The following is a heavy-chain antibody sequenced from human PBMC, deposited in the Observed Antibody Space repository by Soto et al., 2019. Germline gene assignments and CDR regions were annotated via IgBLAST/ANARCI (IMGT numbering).Heavy chain of an antibody. CDR3: ARVPMLVVPAAMSFDY. D-gene: IGHD2-2*01. CDR1: GFTFTSSA. Sequence: GASVKVSCKASGFTFTSSAMQWVRQARGQRLEWMGIINPSGGSTSYAQKFQGRVTMTRDTSTSTVYMELSSLRSEDTAVYYCARVPMLVVPAAMSFDYWGQGTLVTVSS. V-gene: IGHV1-46*03. CDR2: INPSGGST. J-gene: IGHJ4*02.